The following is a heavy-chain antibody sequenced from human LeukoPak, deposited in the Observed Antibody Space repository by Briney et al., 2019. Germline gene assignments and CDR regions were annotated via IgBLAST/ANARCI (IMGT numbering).Heavy chain of an antibody. Sequence: PGGSLRLSCAASGFTFSSYWMSWVRQAPGKGLEWVAHIKQDGSEKNYMDSVKGRFTISRDNAKNSLLLQMDGLRAEDAAVYYCARDKMTGDSYFDYWGQGTLVTVSS. J-gene: IGHJ4*02. CDR2: IKQDGSEK. CDR3: ARDKMTGDSYFDY. V-gene: IGHV3-7*01. CDR1: GFTFSSYW. D-gene: IGHD7-27*01.